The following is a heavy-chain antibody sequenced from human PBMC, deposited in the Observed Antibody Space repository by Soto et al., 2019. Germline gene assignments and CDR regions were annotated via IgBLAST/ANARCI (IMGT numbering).Heavy chain of an antibody. Sequence: PGGSLRLCCAASGFPFSSYAMSWVRQAPGKGLEWVLAISGSGGSTYYADSVKGRFTISRDSSKNTLYLQMNSLRAEDTAVYYCAKGRAVVPHYGMDVWGQGTTVTVSS. D-gene: IGHD2-15*01. CDR1: GFPFSSYA. V-gene: IGHV3-23*01. CDR3: AKGRAVVPHYGMDV. J-gene: IGHJ6*02. CDR2: ISGSGGST.